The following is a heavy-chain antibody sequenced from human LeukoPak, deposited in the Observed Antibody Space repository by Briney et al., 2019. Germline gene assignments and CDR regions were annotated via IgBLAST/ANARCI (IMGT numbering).Heavy chain of an antibody. J-gene: IGHJ4*02. Sequence: GSLRLSCAVSGFTLSNSWMHWVRQAPGKGLVWVARTNGDGNDISYADSVKGRFTISRDNSKNTLYLQMNSLRAEDTAVYYCAKDVRVRYYDTSGYNVDYWGQGTLVTVSS. CDR2: TNGDGNDI. D-gene: IGHD3-22*01. V-gene: IGHV3-74*01. CDR1: GFTLSNSW. CDR3: AKDVRVRYYDTSGYNVDY.